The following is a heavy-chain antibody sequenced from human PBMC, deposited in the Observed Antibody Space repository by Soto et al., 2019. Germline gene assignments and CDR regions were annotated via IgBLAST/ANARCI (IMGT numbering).Heavy chain of an antibody. CDR2: IYYSGST. D-gene: IGHD6-19*01. CDR1: GGSISSGDYY. CDR3: AHYSSGRAFAI. V-gene: IGHV4-30-4*01. J-gene: IGHJ3*02. Sequence: QVQLQESGPGLVKPSQTLSLTCTVSGGSISSGDYYWSWIRQPPGKGLEWIGYIYYSGSTYYNPSLKSRVTRSVDTSKNQFALKLSSVTAADTAVYYRAHYSSGRAFAIWGQGTMVTVSS.